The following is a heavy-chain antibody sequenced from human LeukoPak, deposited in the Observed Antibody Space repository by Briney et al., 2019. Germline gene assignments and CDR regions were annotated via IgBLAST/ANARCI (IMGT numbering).Heavy chain of an antibody. Sequence: GGSLRLSCAASGFTLSNAWMTWVRQAPGKGLEWVGRIKSKTDGGTTDYAAPVKGRFTISRDDSKNTLFLQMNSLKTEDTAVYYCTTRLLRYFDWLLSYDYWGQGTLVTVSS. CDR3: TTRLLRYFDWLLSYDY. J-gene: IGHJ4*02. V-gene: IGHV3-15*01. CDR2: IKSKTDGGTT. D-gene: IGHD3-9*01. CDR1: GFTLSNAW.